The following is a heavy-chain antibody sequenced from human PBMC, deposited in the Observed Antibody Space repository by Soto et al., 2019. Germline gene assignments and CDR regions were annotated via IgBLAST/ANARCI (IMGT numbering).Heavy chain of an antibody. V-gene: IGHV4-34*01. CDR3: ARANTYGSGSYYNAD. D-gene: IGHD3-10*01. J-gene: IGHJ4*02. CDR1: GGSFSGYY. CDR2: INHSGST. Sequence: PSETLSLTCAVYGGSFSGYYWSWIRQPPGKGLEWIGEINHSGSTNYNPSLKSRVTISVGTSKNQFSLKLSSVTAADTAVYYCARANTYGSGSYYNADWGQGTLVTVSS.